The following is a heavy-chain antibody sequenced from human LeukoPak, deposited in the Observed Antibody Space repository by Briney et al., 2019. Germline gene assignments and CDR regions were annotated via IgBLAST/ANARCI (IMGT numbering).Heavy chain of an antibody. J-gene: IGHJ2*01. CDR2: IWYDGSNK. D-gene: IGHD2/OR15-2a*01. V-gene: IGHV3-30*02. Sequence: GGSLRLSCAASGFTFSSYGMHWVRQAPGKGLEWVAVIWYDGSNKYYADSVKGRFTISRDNSKNTLSVQMNSLRPEDTAVYFCAKGHSTTGWYFDLWGRGTLVTVSS. CDR1: GFTFSSYG. CDR3: AKGHSTTGWYFDL.